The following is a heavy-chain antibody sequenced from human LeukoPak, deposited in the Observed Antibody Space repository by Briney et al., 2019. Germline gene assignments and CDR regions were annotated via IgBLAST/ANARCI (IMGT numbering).Heavy chain of an antibody. D-gene: IGHD5-12*01. V-gene: IGHV4-34*01. CDR3: ARGYGEYSGYDYVYYFDY. J-gene: IGHJ4*02. Sequence: SETLSLTCTVSGGSISSYYWSWIRQPPGEGLEWIGEINHSGSTNYNPSLKSRVTISVDTSKNQFSLKLGSVTAADTAVYYCARGYGEYSGYDYVYYFDYWGQGTLVTVSS. CDR1: GGSISSYY. CDR2: INHSGST.